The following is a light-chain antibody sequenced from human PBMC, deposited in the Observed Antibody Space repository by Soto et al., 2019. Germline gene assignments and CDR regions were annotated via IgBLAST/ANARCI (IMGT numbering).Light chain of an antibody. J-gene: IGKJ4*01. CDR2: DAS. V-gene: IGKV3-15*01. CDR1: QSVSNN. CDR3: QQYHIWLT. Sequence: EIVLTQSPGTLSLSPGERATLSCRASQSVSNNYLAWYQQKPGQAPRLLIYDASNRATGIPARFSGSGSGTEFTLTISSLQSEDFAIYYCQQYHIWLTFGGGTKVDIK.